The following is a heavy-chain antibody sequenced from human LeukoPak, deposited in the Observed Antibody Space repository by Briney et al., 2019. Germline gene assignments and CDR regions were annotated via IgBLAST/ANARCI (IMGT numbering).Heavy chain of an antibody. CDR1: GFTFDDYG. J-gene: IGHJ4*02. CDR3: TRGGPYRYCSSASCFSDF. CDR2: IDWNGGTT. D-gene: IGHD2-15*01. V-gene: IGHV3-20*04. Sequence: GGSLRLSCAASGFTFDDYGMSWVRHAPGQGLEWVSVIDWNGGTTGYADSVKGRFTISRDNAKNSLYLQMNSLRVDDTALYYCTRGGPYRYCSSASCFSDFWGQGTLVTVSS.